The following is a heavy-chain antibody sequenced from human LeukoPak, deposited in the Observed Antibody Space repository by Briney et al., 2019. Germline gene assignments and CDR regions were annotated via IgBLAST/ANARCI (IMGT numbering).Heavy chain of an antibody. CDR3: ARANSSSYYMDV. CDR2: IYYSGST. Sequence: PSETLSLTCTVSGGSISSSSYYWGWIRQPPGKGLEWIGSIYYSGSTYYNPSLKSRVTISVDTSKNQFSLKLSSVTAADTAVYYCARANSSSYYMDVWGKGTTVTVSS. J-gene: IGHJ6*03. CDR1: GGSISSSSYY. V-gene: IGHV4-39*07. D-gene: IGHD6-13*01.